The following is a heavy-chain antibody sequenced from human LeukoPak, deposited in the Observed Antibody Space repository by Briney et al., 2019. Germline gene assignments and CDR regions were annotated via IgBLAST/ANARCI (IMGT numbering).Heavy chain of an antibody. CDR3: ARGIAVAAPDY. J-gene: IGHJ4*02. V-gene: IGHV3-21*01. D-gene: IGHD6-19*01. CDR1: GFTFSRFS. CDR2: ISSSSDV. Sequence: PGGSLRLSCAASGFTFSRFSMNWVRQAPGKGLEWVSSISSSSDVYYADSLKGRFTISRDNAKNSLYLQMNSLRADHTAVYYCARGIAVAAPDYWGQGSLVTVSS.